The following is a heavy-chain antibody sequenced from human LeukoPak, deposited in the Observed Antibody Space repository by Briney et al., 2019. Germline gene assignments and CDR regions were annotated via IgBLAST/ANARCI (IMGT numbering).Heavy chain of an antibody. J-gene: IGHJ5*02. CDR3: ARRESIVVVPAAIGGWFDP. Sequence: PSETLSLTCTVSGGSISSYYWSWIRQPPGKGLEWIGYIYYSGSTNYNPSLKSRVTISVDTSKNQFSLKLSSVTAADTAVYYCARRESIVVVPAAIGGWFDPWGQGTLVTVSS. V-gene: IGHV4-59*08. CDR2: IYYSGST. CDR1: GGSISSYY. D-gene: IGHD2-2*01.